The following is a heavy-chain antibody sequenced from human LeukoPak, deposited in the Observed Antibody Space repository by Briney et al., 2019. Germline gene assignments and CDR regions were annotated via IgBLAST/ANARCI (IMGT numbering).Heavy chain of an antibody. V-gene: IGHV4-39*07. CDR1: GGSISSSSYY. CDR3: ARARCSGGSCFALAWFDP. D-gene: IGHD2-15*01. J-gene: IGHJ5*02. Sequence: SETLSLTCTVSGGSISSSSYYWGWIRQPPGKGLESIGNIFYSGRTYYNPSLKSRVTISVDTSKNQFSLKLSSVTAADTAVYYCARARCSGGSCFALAWFDPWGQGTLVTVSS. CDR2: IFYSGRT.